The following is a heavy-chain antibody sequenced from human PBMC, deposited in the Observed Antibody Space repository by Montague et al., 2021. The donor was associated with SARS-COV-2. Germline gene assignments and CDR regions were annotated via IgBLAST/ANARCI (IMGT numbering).Heavy chain of an antibody. CDR1: GGSISSYY. CDR3: ARRALGYCGGGSCYSGFDY. V-gene: IGHV4-59*01. J-gene: IGHJ4*02. CDR2: IYYSGST. D-gene: IGHD2-15*01. Sequence: SETLSLTCTVSGGSISSYYWSWIRQPPGKGLEWIGYIYYSGSTNYNPSLKSRVPISVDTSKNQFSLKLSSVTAADTAVYYCARRALGYCGGGSCYSGFDYWGPGTLVTVSS.